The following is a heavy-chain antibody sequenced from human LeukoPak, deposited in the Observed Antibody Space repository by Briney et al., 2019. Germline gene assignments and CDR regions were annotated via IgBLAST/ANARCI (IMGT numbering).Heavy chain of an antibody. J-gene: IGHJ4*02. CDR1: GFTFGDDA. CDR3: TRDGMGDFDY. CDR2: IRSKTYGGTT. V-gene: IGHV3-49*03. Sequence: GGSLRLSWTSSGFTFGDDAMSWFRQAPGKGLEWVGFIRSKTYGGTTEYAASVKGRFTISRDDSKSIAYLQMNSLNTEDTAVYYCTRDGMGDFDYWGQGTLVTVSS. D-gene: IGHD1-26*01.